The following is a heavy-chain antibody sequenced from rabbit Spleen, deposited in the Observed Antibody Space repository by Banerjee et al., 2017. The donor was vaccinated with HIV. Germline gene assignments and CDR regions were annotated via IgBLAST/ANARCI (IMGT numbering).Heavy chain of an antibody. CDR3: ARDLADAIGWNFNL. Sequence: QSLEESGGDLVKPGASLTLTCTASGVSFSFSNYMCWVRQAPGKGLEWIGCVDVGSSGFTYFANWAKGRFTISKTSSTTVTLQMTSLTAADTATYFCARDLADAIGWNFNLWGPGTLVTVS. CDR1: GVSFSFSNY. J-gene: IGHJ4*01. V-gene: IGHV1S40*01. D-gene: IGHD4-1*01. CDR2: VDVGSSGFT.